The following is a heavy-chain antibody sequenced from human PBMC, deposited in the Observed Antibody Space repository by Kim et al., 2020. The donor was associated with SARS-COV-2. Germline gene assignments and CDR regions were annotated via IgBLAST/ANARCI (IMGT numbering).Heavy chain of an antibody. CDR3: VRDYGQPS. Sequence: GGSLRLSCAASGFIFRNYWMSWVRQAPGKGLEWVANMKGDGSETNYVDSAKGRFTISRDNAKNSLYLQMSSLRAEDTAVYYCVRDYGQPSWGQGTLVTV. J-gene: IGHJ4*02. CDR1: GFIFRNYW. D-gene: IGHD3-10*01. V-gene: IGHV3-7*01. CDR2: MKGDGSET.